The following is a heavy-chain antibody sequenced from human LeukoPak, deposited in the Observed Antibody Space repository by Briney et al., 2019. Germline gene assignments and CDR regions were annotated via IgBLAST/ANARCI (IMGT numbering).Heavy chain of an antibody. D-gene: IGHD5-18*01. J-gene: IGHJ6*02. CDR3: ARRGYSYGAYYGMDV. Sequence: ASVKVSCKASGYTFTSYYMHWVRQAPGQGLEWMGIINPSGGSTSYAQKFQGRVTMTRDTSTSTVYMELSSLRSEDTAVYYCARRGYSYGAYYGMDVWGQGTTVTVSS. V-gene: IGHV1-46*01. CDR2: INPSGGST. CDR1: GYTFTSYY.